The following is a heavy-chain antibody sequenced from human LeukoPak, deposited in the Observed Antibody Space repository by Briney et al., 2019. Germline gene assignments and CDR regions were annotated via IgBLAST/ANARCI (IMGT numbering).Heavy chain of an antibody. V-gene: IGHV3-33*01. D-gene: IGHD1-26*01. CDR3: ARMSGSHIDY. CDR1: GFTFSSNG. J-gene: IGHJ4*02. Sequence: HPGGSLRLSCAASGFTFSSNGMHWVRQAPGKGLEWVAVIWYDGSKKYYEDSVKGRFTISRDNFKNTLDLQMDSLRAEDTAVYYCARMSGSHIDYWGQGTLVTVSS. CDR2: IWYDGSKK.